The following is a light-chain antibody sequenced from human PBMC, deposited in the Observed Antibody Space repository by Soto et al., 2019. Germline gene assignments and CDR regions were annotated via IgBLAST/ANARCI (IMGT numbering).Light chain of an antibody. CDR1: SSDVGGYIY. V-gene: IGLV2-14*01. CDR3: SSFTSSSTFV. J-gene: IGLJ2*01. Sequence: QSALTQPASVSGSPGQSITLSCTGSSSDVGGYIYVSWYQQHPGKAPKLMIYEVSNRPSGVSNRFSGSKSGNTASLTISGLQAEDEADYFCSSFTSSSTFVFGGGTKLTVL. CDR2: EVS.